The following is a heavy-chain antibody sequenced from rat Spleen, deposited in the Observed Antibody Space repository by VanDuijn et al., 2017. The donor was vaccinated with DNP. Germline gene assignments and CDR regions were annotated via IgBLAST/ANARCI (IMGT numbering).Heavy chain of an antibody. Sequence: QVQLKESGPGLVQPSQTLSLTCTVAGFSLTGYNVHWVRQPPGKGLEWVGAIWGYGTTDYDSTLRSRLSISRDTSRSQVFLKMNSLQTEDTAIYFCTRRTVAAGYFDYWGQGVMVTVSS. D-gene: IGHD1-3*01. CDR1: GFSLTGYN. CDR3: TRRTVAAGYFDY. CDR2: IWGYGTT. J-gene: IGHJ2*01. V-gene: IGHV2-15*01.